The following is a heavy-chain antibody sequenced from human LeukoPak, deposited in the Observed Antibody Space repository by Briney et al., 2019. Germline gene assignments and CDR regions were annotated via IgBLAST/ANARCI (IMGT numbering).Heavy chain of an antibody. J-gene: IGHJ6*02. V-gene: IGHV4-59*01. CDR1: GGSISSYY. CDR3: ARAVGSGSYLDYYYGMDV. Sequence: SETLSLTCTVSGGSISSYYWSWIRQPPGKGLEWIGYIYYSGSTNYNPSLKSRVTISVDTSKNQFSLKLSSVTAADTAVYYCARAVGSGSYLDYYYGMDVWGQGTTVTVSS. D-gene: IGHD1-26*01. CDR2: IYYSGST.